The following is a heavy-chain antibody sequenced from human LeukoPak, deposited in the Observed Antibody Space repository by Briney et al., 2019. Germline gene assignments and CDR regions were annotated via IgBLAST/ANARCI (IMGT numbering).Heavy chain of an antibody. CDR2: ISGPAGSW. V-gene: IGHV3-23*01. J-gene: IGHJ4*02. D-gene: IGHD5/OR15-5a*01. CDR3: AKKVGLVSAPLYYFDV. Sequence: RGSLRLSCAASGFTFSSYSMNWVRQAPGKGLEWVSAISGPAGSWDYADVVKGRFTISRDNSKNTLFLQMNSLSPEDTAIYYCAKKVGLVSAPLYYFDVWGQGTLVTVSS. CDR1: GFTFSSYS.